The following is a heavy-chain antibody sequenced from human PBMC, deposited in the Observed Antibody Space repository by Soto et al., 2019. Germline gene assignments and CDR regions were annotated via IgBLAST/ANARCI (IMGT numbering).Heavy chain of an antibody. CDR1: GFTFSNAW. D-gene: IGHD1-7*01. J-gene: IGHJ6*02. V-gene: IGHV3-15*01. Sequence: PGGSLRLSCAASGFTFSNAWMSWVRQAPGKGLEWVGRIKSKTDGGTTDYAAPVKGRFTISRDDSKNTLYLQMNSLKTEDTAVYYCKVELGEDYYYYGMDVWGQGTTVTVSS. CDR3: KVELGEDYYYYGMDV. CDR2: IKSKTDGGTT.